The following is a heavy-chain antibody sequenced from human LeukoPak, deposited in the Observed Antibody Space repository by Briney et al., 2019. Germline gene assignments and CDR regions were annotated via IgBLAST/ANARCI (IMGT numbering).Heavy chain of an antibody. Sequence: SETLSLTCGVSGGSISGTNWWSWVRKPPGKGLEWIGEISLAGQTNYNPSLNGRVTMSLDKSRNQLSLHLTSVTAADTATYYCSRESGPFCPFGYWGQGTLVIVSS. CDR1: GGSISGTNW. D-gene: IGHD1-26*01. CDR3: SRESGPFCPFGY. CDR2: ISLAGQT. J-gene: IGHJ4*02. V-gene: IGHV4/OR15-8*02.